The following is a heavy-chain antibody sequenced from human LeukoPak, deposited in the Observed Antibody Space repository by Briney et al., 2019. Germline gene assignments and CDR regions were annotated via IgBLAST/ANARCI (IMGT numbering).Heavy chain of an antibody. J-gene: IGHJ6*03. V-gene: IGHV4-34*01. CDR3: ARGRIYDYVWGSYRYSYYYYMDV. D-gene: IGHD3-16*02. Sequence: SETLSLTCAVYGGSFSGYYWSWIRQPPGKGLEWIGEINHSGSTNYNPSLKSRVTISVDTSKNQFSLKLSSVTAADTAVYYCARGRIYDYVWGSYRYSYYYYMDVWGKGTTVTVSS. CDR1: GGSFSGYY. CDR2: INHSGST.